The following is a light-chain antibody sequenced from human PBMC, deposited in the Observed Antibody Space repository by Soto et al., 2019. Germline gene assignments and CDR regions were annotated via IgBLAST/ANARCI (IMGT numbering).Light chain of an antibody. CDR2: GAS. J-gene: IGKJ1*01. CDR1: QSISSSY. Sequence: EIVLTQSPGTLSLSPGERATLSCRASQSISSSYLTWYQQKPGQAPRLLIYGASNRATGIPDRFSGSGSGTDFTLTISSLQPEDFATYYCQQSYSTPETFGQGTKVEIK. V-gene: IGKV3-20*01. CDR3: QQSYSTPET.